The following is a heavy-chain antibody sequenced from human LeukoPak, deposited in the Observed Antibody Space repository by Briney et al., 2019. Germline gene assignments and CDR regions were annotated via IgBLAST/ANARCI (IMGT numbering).Heavy chain of an antibody. V-gene: IGHV1-69*02. J-gene: IGHJ4*02. CDR1: GGTFSSYT. CDR3: ARGLVVVAAQFDY. CDR2: ITPILGIA. D-gene: IGHD2-15*01. Sequence: SVKVSCKASGGTFSSYTISWVRQAPGQGLEWMGRITPILGIANHAQKFQGRVTITADKSTSTAYMELSSLRSEDTAVYYCARGLVVVAAQFDYWGQGTLVTVSS.